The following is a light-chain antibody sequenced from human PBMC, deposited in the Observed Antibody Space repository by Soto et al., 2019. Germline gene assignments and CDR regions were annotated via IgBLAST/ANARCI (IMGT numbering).Light chain of an antibody. CDR1: NIGSKN. CDR3: QVWDSSSDHAS. J-gene: IGLJ2*01. CDR2: YDS. V-gene: IGLV3-21*04. Sequence: SYELTQPPSVSVAPGKTARITCGGNNIGSKNVHWYQQKPGQAPVLVIYYDSDRPSGIPERFSGSNSGNTATLTISRVEAGDEADYYCQVWDSSSDHASFGGGTKLTVL.